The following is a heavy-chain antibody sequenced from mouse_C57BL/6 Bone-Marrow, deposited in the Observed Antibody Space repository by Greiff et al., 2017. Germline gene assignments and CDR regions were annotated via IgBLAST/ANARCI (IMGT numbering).Heavy chain of an antibody. CDR1: GYTFTSYD. V-gene: IGHV1-85*01. CDR3: ARGGYGSPFDY. J-gene: IGHJ2*01. CDR2: LYPRDGST. D-gene: IGHD1-1*01. Sequence: QVQLQQSGPELVKPGASVKLSCKASGYTFTSYDITWVKQRPGQGLEWIGWLYPRDGSTKYNEKFKGKATLTVDTSSSTAYMELHSLASEDSAVYFCARGGYGSPFDYWGQGTTLTVSS.